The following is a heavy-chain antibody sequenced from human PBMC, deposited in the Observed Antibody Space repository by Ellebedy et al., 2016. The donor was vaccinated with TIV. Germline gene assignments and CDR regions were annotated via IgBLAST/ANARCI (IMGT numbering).Heavy chain of an antibody. CDR3: ARETQLGYCRGGSCYTLDY. CDR2: ISGSGNTI. J-gene: IGHJ4*02. V-gene: IGHV3-21*01. Sequence: GGSLRLSXAASGFTFSSYVMSWVRQAPGKGLEWVSVISGSGNTIHQADSVKGRFTISRDNAKNSLYLQMNSLRAEDTAVYYCARETQLGYCRGGSCYTLDYWGQGTLVTVSS. D-gene: IGHD2-15*01. CDR1: GFTFSSYV.